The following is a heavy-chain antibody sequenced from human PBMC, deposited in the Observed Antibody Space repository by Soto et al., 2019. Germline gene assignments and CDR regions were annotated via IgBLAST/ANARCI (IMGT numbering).Heavy chain of an antibody. CDR2: IYYSGST. Sequence: QVQLQESGPGLVKPSQTLSLTCTVSGGSISSGGYYWSWIRQHPGKGLGWIVYIYYSGSTYYNPSLKSRVTTSVDMSKTQFFLKLSSVAAAATAVYSGARSSQSTVITFDYWGQGTLVTVSS. CDR1: GGSISSGGYY. V-gene: IGHV4-31*03. D-gene: IGHD4-17*01. CDR3: ARSSQSTVITFDY. J-gene: IGHJ4*02.